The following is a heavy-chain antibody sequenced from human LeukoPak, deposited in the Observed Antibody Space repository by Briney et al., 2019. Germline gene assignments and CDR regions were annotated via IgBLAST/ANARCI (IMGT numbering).Heavy chain of an antibody. Sequence: VASVKVSCKASGYTFTGYYMHWVRQAPGQGLEWMGWINPNSGGTNYAQKFQGRVTMTRDTSISTAYMELSRLRSDDTAVYYCARSKSQYYYDSSGWFDPWGQGTLVTGSS. CDR1: GYTFTGYY. J-gene: IGHJ5*02. V-gene: IGHV1-2*02. CDR2: INPNSGGT. CDR3: ARSKSQYYYDSSGWFDP. D-gene: IGHD3-22*01.